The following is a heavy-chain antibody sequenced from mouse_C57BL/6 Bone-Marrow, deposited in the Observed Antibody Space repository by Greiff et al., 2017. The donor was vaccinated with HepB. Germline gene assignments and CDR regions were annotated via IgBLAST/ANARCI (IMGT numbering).Heavy chain of an antibody. V-gene: IGHV1-81*01. D-gene: IGHD1-1*01. Sequence: VQLQQSGAELARPGASVKLSCKASGYTFTSYGLSWVKQRTGQGLEWIGEIYPRSGNTYYNEKFKGKATLTADKSPSTSYMELRSLTSEDSAVYFCARSHYGSSYDAMNYWGQGTSVTVSS. CDR1: GYTFTSYG. J-gene: IGHJ4*01. CDR2: IYPRSGNT. CDR3: ARSHYGSSYDAMNY.